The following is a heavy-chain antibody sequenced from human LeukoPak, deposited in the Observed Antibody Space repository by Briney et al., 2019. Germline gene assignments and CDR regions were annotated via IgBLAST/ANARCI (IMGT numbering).Heavy chain of an antibody. V-gene: IGHV1-18*01. Sequence: ASVKVSCKASGYTFTSCGISWVRQAPGQGLEWMGWINPNSGGTNYAQKLQGRVTMTTDTSTSTAYMELRSLRSDDTAVYYCARGAVYSSGWDFWSSSYRRKPTDAFDIWGQGTMVTVSS. D-gene: IGHD6-19*01. CDR1: GYTFTSCG. J-gene: IGHJ3*02. CDR2: INPNSGGT. CDR3: ARGAVYSSGWDFWSSSYRRKPTDAFDI.